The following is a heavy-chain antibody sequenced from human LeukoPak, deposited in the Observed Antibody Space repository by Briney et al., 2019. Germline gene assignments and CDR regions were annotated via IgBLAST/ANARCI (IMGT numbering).Heavy chain of an antibody. J-gene: IGHJ4*02. D-gene: IGHD2-2*01. CDR2: IQSKTDGGRA. CDR3: STYIPYVDY. V-gene: IGHV3-15*01. Sequence: GGSLRLSCAASGFTFKNAWMSWARQAPGKGLEWVGRIQSKTDGGRADYAAPVKGRFTISRDDSKNTLYLQMNSLKTEDTAVHYCSTYIPYVDYWGQRTLVTVSS. CDR1: GFTFKNAW.